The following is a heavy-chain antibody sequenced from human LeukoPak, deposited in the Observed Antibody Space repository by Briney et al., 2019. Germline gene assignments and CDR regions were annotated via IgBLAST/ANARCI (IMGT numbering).Heavy chain of an antibody. CDR3: ARAKSGSNHYYYYYYMDV. J-gene: IGHJ6*03. CDR1: GYTFTSYD. Sequence: ASVKVSCKASGYTFTSYDINWVRQATGQGVESMGWMNPNSGNTGYAQKFQGRVTITRNTSISTAYMELSSLRSEDTAVYYCARAKSGSNHYYYYYYMDVWGKGTTVTVSS. CDR2: MNPNSGNT. D-gene: IGHD1-14*01. V-gene: IGHV1-8*03.